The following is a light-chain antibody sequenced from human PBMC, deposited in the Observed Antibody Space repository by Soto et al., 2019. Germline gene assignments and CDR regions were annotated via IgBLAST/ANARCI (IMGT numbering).Light chain of an antibody. J-gene: IGKJ4*01. Sequence: DIQMTQSPSTRSASVGARVTITCRASQSISSWLAWDQQKPGKDTKLLIFDASSLESGTPSRFSGRRSGTRCTLTIDGLQPDDLATYFCQQYDIYKPRTVGGGTKVDIK. V-gene: IGKV1-5*01. CDR1: QSISSW. CDR2: DAS. CDR3: QQYDIYKPRT.